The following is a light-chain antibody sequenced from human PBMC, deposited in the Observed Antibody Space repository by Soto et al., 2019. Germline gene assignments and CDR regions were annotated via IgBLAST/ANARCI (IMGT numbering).Light chain of an antibody. J-gene: IGKJ4*01. CDR2: GVS. CDR3: QQHSDWPLT. V-gene: IGKV3-15*01. Sequence: EIVMTQSPATLSVSPGERVTLSCRASQSVTSTYLAWYQQKPGQPPRLLMYGVSTRATGVPPRFTGSGSGTDFTLTISSLQSEDFAVYFCQQHSDWPLTFGGGTKVEIK. CDR1: QSVTSTY.